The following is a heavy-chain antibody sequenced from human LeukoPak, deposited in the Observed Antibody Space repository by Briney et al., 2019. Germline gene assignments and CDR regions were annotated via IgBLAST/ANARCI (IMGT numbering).Heavy chain of an antibody. V-gene: IGHV3-7*01. J-gene: IGHJ6*02. CDR3: AWYGVTHGLDV. D-gene: IGHD3-10*01. CDR2: INQDGSDK. Sequence: GGSLRLSCVASGFSLSNYWMSWVRQAPGKGLEWVANINQDGSDKYYVDSVMGRFTISKDNAKNSVYLQMNSLRPEDTAIYYCAWYGVTHGLDVWGQGTTVTVSS. CDR1: GFSLSNYW.